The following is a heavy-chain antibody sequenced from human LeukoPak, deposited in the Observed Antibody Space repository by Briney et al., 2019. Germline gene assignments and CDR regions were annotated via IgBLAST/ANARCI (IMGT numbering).Heavy chain of an antibody. V-gene: IGHV3-21*01. J-gene: IGHJ6*02. Sequence: GGSLRLSCAASGFTFSSYSMNWVRQAPGKGLEWVSSISSSSSYIYYADSVKGRFTNSRDNAKNSLYLQMNSLRAEDTAVYYCATEYCSGGSCYSFSMDVWGQGTTVTVSS. CDR2: ISSSSSYI. CDR1: GFTFSSYS. CDR3: ATEYCSGGSCYSFSMDV. D-gene: IGHD2-15*01.